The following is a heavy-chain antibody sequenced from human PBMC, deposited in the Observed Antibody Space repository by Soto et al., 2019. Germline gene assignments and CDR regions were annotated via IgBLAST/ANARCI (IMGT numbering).Heavy chain of an antibody. CDR2: IKSKGNGGTA. V-gene: IGHV3-15*01. CDR1: GFTINNAW. CDR3: AHPRGYGVFDAYDI. D-gene: IGHD4-17*01. Sequence: PGGSLRLSCAASGFTINNAWMSWVRQAPGKGLEWVGRIKSKGNGGTADYAAPVKGRFTISRDDSKNMLYLQMNSLKTEDTAVYYCAHPRGYGVFDAYDIWGQGAMVTVSS. J-gene: IGHJ3*02.